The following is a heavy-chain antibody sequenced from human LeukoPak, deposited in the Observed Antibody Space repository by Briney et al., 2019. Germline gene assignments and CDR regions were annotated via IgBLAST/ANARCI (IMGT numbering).Heavy chain of an antibody. D-gene: IGHD2-8*01. V-gene: IGHV1-18*01. J-gene: IGHJ6*03. CDR2: ISAYNGNT. Sequence: ASVKVSCKASGYTFTSYGISWVRQAPGQGLEWMGWISAYNGNTNYAQKLQGRVTMTTDTSTSTAYMELRSPRSDDTALYYCARDLMMEGRYFYHYMDVWGKGTTVTVSS. CDR3: ARDLMMEGRYFYHYMDV. CDR1: GYTFTSYG.